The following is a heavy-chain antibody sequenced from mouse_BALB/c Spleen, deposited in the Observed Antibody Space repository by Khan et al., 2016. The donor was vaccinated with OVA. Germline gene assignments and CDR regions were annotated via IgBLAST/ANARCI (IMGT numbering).Heavy chain of an antibody. CDR3: ARRTTGYTMDY. V-gene: IGHV1-4*01. Sequence: VQLQQSGAELARPGASVRMSCKASGYTFTSNTMHWVNQRPGQGLEWIGYINPRSGYTNYNQNFKDKATLTADKSSSPAYMQLRSLTSEDSAVYYCARRTTGYTMDYWGQGTSVTVSS. CDR1: GYTFTSNT. CDR2: INPRSGYT. D-gene: IGHD2-14*01. J-gene: IGHJ4*01.